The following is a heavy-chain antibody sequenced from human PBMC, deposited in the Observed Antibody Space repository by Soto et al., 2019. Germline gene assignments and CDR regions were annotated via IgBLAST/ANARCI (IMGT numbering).Heavy chain of an antibody. V-gene: IGHV1-2*02. Sequence: EASVKVSCKASGYTFTGYYVHWVRQAPGQGLEWMGWINPNSGDTYLAQRFQGRVTMNRDTSIGTAYMELRGLTSDDTAEYYCAKGGAIVAAGTRVYLYNSMDVWGQGTTFPVSS. CDR2: INPNSGDT. D-gene: IGHD1-26*01. J-gene: IGHJ6*02. CDR3: AKGGAIVAAGTRVYLYNSMDV. CDR1: GYTFTGYY.